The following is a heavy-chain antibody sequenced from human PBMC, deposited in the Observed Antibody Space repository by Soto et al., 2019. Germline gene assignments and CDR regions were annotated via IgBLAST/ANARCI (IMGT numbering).Heavy chain of an antibody. CDR1: GASISSVDYY. CDR3: ARASHNSFRYYDTFEX. V-gene: IGHV4-30-4*01. J-gene: IGHJ3*02. D-gene: IGHD3-16*02. CDR2: SYYSGST. Sequence: SETLSLTFTVSGASISSVDYYWSWIRQPPGKGLELIGSSYYSGSTFYNPSLKSRVIISVDTSKNQFSLKLSSMTAADTAIYYCARASHNSFRYYDTFEXWGQGTMLTVS.